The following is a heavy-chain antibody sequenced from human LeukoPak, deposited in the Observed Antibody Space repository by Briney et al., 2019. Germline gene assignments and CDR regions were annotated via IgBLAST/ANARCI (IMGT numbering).Heavy chain of an antibody. CDR1: GYSFTKFW. Sequence: GESLKISCKGSGYSFTKFWIGWVRQMPGKGLEWMGIIYPGDSDTRYSPSFQGQVTISADKSISTAYLQWSSLKASDTAMYYCARLYYDILTGSFYFDYWGQGTLVTVSS. D-gene: IGHD3-9*01. J-gene: IGHJ4*02. CDR3: ARLYYDILTGSFYFDY. V-gene: IGHV5-51*01. CDR2: IYPGDSDT.